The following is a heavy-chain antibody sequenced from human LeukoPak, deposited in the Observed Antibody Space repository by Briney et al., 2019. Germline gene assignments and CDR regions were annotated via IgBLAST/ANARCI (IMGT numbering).Heavy chain of an antibody. D-gene: IGHD3-22*01. CDR2: INPSGGST. CDR1: GYTFASYG. V-gene: IGHV1-46*01. Sequence: ASVKVSCKASGYTFASYGISWVRQAPGQGLEWMGIINPSGGSTSYAQKFQGRVTMTRDTSTSTVYMELSSLRSEDTAVYYCARDGSYDSSGYPQLFDYWGQGTLVTVSS. CDR3: ARDGSYDSSGYPQLFDY. J-gene: IGHJ4*02.